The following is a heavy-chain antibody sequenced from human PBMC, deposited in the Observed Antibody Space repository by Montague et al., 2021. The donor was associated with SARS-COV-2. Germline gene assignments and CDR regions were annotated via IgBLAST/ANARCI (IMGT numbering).Heavy chain of an antibody. V-gene: IGHV4-4*07. Sequence: SETLSLTCTVTGGFINDNYHWSWMRQSPGKGLEWIRLHGYSDFSPTLWGRVTISVDPYRNQFSLNLTSVTAAVTAVYYCAAYSVGLGGRGYWGQGTLVTVSS. J-gene: IGHJ4*02. CDR2: HGYS. CDR3: AAYSVGLGGRGY. CDR1: GGFINDNYH. D-gene: IGHD3-16*01.